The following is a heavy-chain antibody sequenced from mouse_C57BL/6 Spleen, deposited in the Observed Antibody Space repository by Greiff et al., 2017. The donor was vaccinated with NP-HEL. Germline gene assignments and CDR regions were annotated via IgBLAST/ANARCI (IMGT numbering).Heavy chain of an antibody. D-gene: IGHD1-1*01. V-gene: IGHV5-6*01. CDR1: GFTFSSYG. CDR3: ARITTVVATGAY. Sequence: EVQLVESGGDLVKPGGSLKLSCAASGFTFSSYGMSWVRQTPDKRLEWVATISSGGSYTYYPDSVKGRFTISRDNAKNTLYLQMSSLKSEDTAMDYCARITTVVATGAYWGQGTLVTVSA. J-gene: IGHJ3*01. CDR2: ISSGGSYT.